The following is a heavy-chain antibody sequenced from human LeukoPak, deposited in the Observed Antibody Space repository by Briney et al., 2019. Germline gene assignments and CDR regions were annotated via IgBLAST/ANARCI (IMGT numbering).Heavy chain of an antibody. CDR1: GGTFSSYA. V-gene: IGHV1-69*06. J-gene: IGHJ4*02. CDR3: ASGENIVGATGVSS. Sequence: SVKVSCKASGGTFSSYAISWVRQAPGQGLEWMGGIIPIFGTANYAQKFQGRVTITAGKSTSTAYMELSSLRSEDTAVYYCASGENIVGATGVSSWGQGTLVTVSS. D-gene: IGHD1-26*01. CDR2: IIPIFGTA.